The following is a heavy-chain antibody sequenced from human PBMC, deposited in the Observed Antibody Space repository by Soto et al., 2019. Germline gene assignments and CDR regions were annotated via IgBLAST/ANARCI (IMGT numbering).Heavy chain of an antibody. V-gene: IGHV3-30-3*01. D-gene: IGHD6-6*01. CDR2: ISPDGGNQ. CDR1: GFIFSDYA. J-gene: IGHJ1*01. CDR3: ARENSRIAPRLFQH. Sequence: QVQLVDSGGGVVQPGRSLRLSCVASGFIFSDYAMHWARQAPGKGLVWVALISPDGGNQYYSESAKGRFTISRDNSKNTLYLQMNDLRPDDTALYYCARENSRIAPRLFQHWGHGSLVTVSS.